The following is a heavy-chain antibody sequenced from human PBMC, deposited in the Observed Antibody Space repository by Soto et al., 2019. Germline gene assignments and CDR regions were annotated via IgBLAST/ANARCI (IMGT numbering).Heavy chain of an antibody. D-gene: IGHD3-9*01. J-gene: IGHJ6*02. CDR1: GASMRRYY. CDR3: ARDLRCCGLDV. Sequence: PADTLSLTCNVSGASMRRYYWTWMRLSPGKGLEWIGDIFYSGSTNLNPSLRSRLSISIDTSKNKFSLMLNSVTAADTAVYYCARDLRCCGLDVWGQGTTVTVSS. CDR2: IFYSGST. V-gene: IGHV4-59*01.